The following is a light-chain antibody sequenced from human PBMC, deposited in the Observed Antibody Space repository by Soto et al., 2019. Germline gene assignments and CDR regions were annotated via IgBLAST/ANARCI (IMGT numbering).Light chain of an antibody. Sequence: ESVLTQALGTVSLCPGETDTLSCRASQSVSSSYLAWYQQKPGQAPRLLIYDASSRATGIPDRFSGSGSGADFTLTISSLEPEDFAVYFCQQYGSSPRTFGQGTKV. J-gene: IGKJ1*01. CDR3: QQYGSSPRT. CDR2: DAS. V-gene: IGKV3-20*01. CDR1: QSVSSSY.